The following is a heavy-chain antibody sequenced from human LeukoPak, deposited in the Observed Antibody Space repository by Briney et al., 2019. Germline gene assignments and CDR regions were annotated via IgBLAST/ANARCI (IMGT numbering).Heavy chain of an antibody. J-gene: IGHJ4*02. CDR3: ARGYYVTTLDY. CDR1: GGSFSGYY. D-gene: IGHD4-11*01. Sequence: SETLSLPCAVYGGSFSGYYWRWIRQPPGKGLEWIGEIKHSGSTNYNPSLKSRVTISVDTSKNQFSLKLRSVTAADTAVYYCARGYYVTTLDYWGQGTLVTVSS. CDR2: IKHSGST. V-gene: IGHV4-34*01.